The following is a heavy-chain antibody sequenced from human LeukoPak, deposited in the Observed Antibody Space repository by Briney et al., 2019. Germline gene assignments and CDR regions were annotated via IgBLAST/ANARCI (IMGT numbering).Heavy chain of an antibody. J-gene: IGHJ4*02. Sequence: SETLSLTCAVYGGSFSGYYWSWIRQPPGKGLEWIGEINHSGSTNYNPSLKSRVTISVDTSKNQFSLKVSSVTAADTAVYYCASSTAPLSGLDYWGQGTLVTVSS. CDR1: GGSFSGYY. V-gene: IGHV4-34*01. D-gene: IGHD6-25*01. CDR2: INHSGST. CDR3: ASSTAPLSGLDY.